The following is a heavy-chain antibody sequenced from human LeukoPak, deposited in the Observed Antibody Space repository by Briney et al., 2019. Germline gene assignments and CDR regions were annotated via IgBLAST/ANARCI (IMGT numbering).Heavy chain of an antibody. Sequence: GGSLRLSCAASGFTFSSCGMHWVRQAPGKGLEWVAVISYDGSNKYYADSVKGRFTISRDNSKNTLYLQMNSLRAEDTAVYYCAKDGHYYDSSGYLDYWGQGTLVTVSS. CDR3: AKDGHYYDSSGYLDY. CDR1: GFTFSSCG. CDR2: ISYDGSNK. V-gene: IGHV3-30*18. D-gene: IGHD3-22*01. J-gene: IGHJ4*02.